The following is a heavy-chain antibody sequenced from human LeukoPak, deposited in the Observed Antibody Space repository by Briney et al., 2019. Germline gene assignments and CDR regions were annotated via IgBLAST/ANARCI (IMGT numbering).Heavy chain of an antibody. J-gene: IGHJ4*02. D-gene: IGHD6-13*01. CDR2: IYYSGST. Sequence: PSVTLSLTCTVSGGSISSYYWSWIRQPPGKGLEWIGYIYYSGSTNYNPSLKSRVTISVDTSKNQFSLKLSSVTAADTAVYYCARAYSPPQWSPFDYWGQGTLVTVSS. CDR3: ARAYSPPQWSPFDY. V-gene: IGHV4-59*12. CDR1: GGSISSYY.